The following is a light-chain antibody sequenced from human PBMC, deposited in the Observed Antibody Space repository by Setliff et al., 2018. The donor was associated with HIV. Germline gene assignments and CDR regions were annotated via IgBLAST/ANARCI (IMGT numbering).Light chain of an antibody. CDR3: AAWDGSLNAYL. Sequence: QSVLTQQPSASGTPGRSITISCSGSISNIGSNTVNWYQQLPGTAPKLLMYGVDQRPSGVPDRFSASKSGTSASLAISGLQSEDEADYYCAAWDGSLNAYLFGTGTKGTVL. CDR2: GVD. CDR1: ISNIGSNT. V-gene: IGLV1-44*01. J-gene: IGLJ1*01.